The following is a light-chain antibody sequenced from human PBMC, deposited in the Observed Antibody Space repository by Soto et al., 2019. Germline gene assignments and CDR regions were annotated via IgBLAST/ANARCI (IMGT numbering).Light chain of an antibody. J-gene: IGKJ1*01. CDR2: DTS. Sequence: EMVMTQSPTTLSVSPGSRLTLSCRASQSVSYNLAWYNQRPGQAPRLLIYDTSTRATGIPARFSGSGSGTEFTLTISSLTSEDFAVYFCQQYNNRPTFGQGTKVDIK. V-gene: IGKV3-15*01. CDR1: QSVSYN. CDR3: QQYNNRPT.